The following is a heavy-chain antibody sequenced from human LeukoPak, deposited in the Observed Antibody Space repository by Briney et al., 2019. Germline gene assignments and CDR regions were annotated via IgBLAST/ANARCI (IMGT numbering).Heavy chain of an antibody. D-gene: IGHD3-9*01. CDR1: GFTFSSYG. CDR2: IRYDGSNK. V-gene: IGHV3-30*02. J-gene: IGHJ6*03. CDR3: AKDSTAYYDILTGSAYYYMDV. Sequence: PGGSLRLSCAASGFTFSSYGMHWVRQAPGKGLEWVAFIRYDGSNKYYADSVKGRFTISRDNSKNTLYLQMNSLRAEDTAVYYCAKDSTAYYDILTGSAYYYMDVWGKGTTVTISS.